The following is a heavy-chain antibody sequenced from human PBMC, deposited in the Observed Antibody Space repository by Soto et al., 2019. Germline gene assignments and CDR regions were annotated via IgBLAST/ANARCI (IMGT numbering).Heavy chain of an antibody. J-gene: IGHJ6*04. CDR2: IRGYNGKT. V-gene: IGHV1-18*04. CDR3: VRDFWPCMLQYYYGMAV. D-gene: IGHD2-8*01. Sequence: QVHLLPSGGAVQRPGDSLKVSCKTSGYPCSSYGISCVRQAPGQGLEWLGWIRGYNGKTEYGQKVQDRLNMSTDTSTNTVYMELRNLRADDTAVYYWVRDFWPCMLQYYYGMAVWGKGNTVTVSS. CDR1: GYPCSSYG.